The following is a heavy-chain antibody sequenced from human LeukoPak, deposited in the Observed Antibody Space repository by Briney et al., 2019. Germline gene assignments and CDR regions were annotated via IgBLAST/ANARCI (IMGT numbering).Heavy chain of an antibody. D-gene: IGHD3-10*02. CDR3: AELGITMIGGV. J-gene: IGHJ6*04. V-gene: IGHV3-48*03. CDR1: GFTFSRYE. CDR2: ISGSGGST. Sequence: GGSLRLSCAASGFTFSRYEMNWVRQAPGKGLEWVSGISGSGGSTYYADSVEGGLTISRDNAKNSLYLQMNSLRAEDTAVYYCAELGITMIGGVWGKGTTVTISS.